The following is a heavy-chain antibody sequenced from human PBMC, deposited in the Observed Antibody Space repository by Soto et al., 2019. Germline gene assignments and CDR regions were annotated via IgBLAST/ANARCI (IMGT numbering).Heavy chain of an antibody. CDR1: GGSFSGYS. J-gene: IGHJ5*02. V-gene: IGHV4-34*01. Sequence: SETLSLTCAVYGGSFSGYSWTWIRQPPGTGLEWIGEINHSGSTNYNPSLKSRVTISVDTSKNQFSLKLTSVTAADTAVYYCARGVGSGTYYNQYNWFDPWGQGTLVT. D-gene: IGHD3-10*01. CDR2: INHSGST. CDR3: ARGVGSGTYYNQYNWFDP.